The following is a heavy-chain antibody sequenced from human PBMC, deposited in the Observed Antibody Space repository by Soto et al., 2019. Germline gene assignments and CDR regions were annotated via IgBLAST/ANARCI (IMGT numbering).Heavy chain of an antibody. J-gene: IGHJ6*02. CDR3: AKSLPDYYGSGPYYYGMDV. CDR1: GFTFSSYG. V-gene: IGHV3-30*18. CDR2: ISYDGSNK. Sequence: PGESLKISCEASGFTFSSYGMHWVRQAPGKGLEWVAVISYDGSNKYYADSVKGRFTISRDNSKNTLYLQMNSLRAEDTAVYYCAKSLPDYYGSGPYYYGMDVWGQGTTVTVSS. D-gene: IGHD3-10*01.